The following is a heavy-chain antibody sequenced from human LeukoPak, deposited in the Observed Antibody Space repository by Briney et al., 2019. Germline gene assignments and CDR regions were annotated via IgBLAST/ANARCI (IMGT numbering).Heavy chain of an antibody. Sequence: PGGSLRLSCAASGFTFSSYGMHWVRQAPGKGLEWVAFIRYDGSNKYYADSVKGRVTISRDNSKNTLYLQMNSLRAEDTAVYYCAKALNYYDSRPIDYWGQGTLVTVSS. D-gene: IGHD3-22*01. J-gene: IGHJ4*02. CDR1: GFTFSSYG. CDR2: IRYDGSNK. CDR3: AKALNYYDSRPIDY. V-gene: IGHV3-30*02.